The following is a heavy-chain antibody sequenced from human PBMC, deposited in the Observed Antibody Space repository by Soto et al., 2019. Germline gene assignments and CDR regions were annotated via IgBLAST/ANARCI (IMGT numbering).Heavy chain of an antibody. CDR2: MNPGSGDT. Sequence: ASVKVSCKASGYTFTNNDVTWVRQATGQGLEWMGWMNPGSGDTGYAQKLQGRVTMTRNISIATAYMELSSLRSEDTAIYYCARMASFGSLNWFDPWGQGTLVTVSS. CDR1: GYTFTNND. J-gene: IGHJ5*02. D-gene: IGHD5-18*01. CDR3: ARMASFGSLNWFDP. V-gene: IGHV1-8*01.